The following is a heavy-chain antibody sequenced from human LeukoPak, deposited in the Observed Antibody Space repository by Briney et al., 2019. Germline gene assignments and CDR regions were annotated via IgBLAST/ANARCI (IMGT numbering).Heavy chain of an antibody. CDR1: GFTFSSYS. V-gene: IGHV3-48*01. D-gene: IGHD6-6*01. J-gene: IGHJ4*02. Sequence: GGSLRLSCAASGFTFSSYSMNWVRQAPGKGLEWVSYISSSSSTIYYADSVKGRFTISRDNSKNTLYLQMNSLRAEDTAVYYCAKPKQLRESYFDYWGQGTLVTVSS. CDR2: ISSSSSTI. CDR3: AKPKQLRESYFDY.